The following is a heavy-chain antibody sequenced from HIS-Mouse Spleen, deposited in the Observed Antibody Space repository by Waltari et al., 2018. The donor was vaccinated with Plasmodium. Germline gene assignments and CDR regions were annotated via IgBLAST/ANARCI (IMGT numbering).Heavy chain of an antibody. J-gene: IGHJ4*02. Sequence: QVQLVESGGGVVQPGGSLRLSCAASGFTFSTHGMHWVRQAPGKGLEWVAVISYDGSNKYYADSVKGRFTISRDNSKNTLYLQMNSLRAEDTAVYYCAKDRRSSSWYVDYWGQGTLVTVSS. V-gene: IGHV3-30*18. CDR3: AKDRRSSSWYVDY. CDR2: ISYDGSNK. D-gene: IGHD6-13*01. CDR1: GFTFSTHG.